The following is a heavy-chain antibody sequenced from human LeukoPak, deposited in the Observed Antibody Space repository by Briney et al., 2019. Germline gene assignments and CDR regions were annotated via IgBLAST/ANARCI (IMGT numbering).Heavy chain of an antibody. J-gene: IGHJ4*02. CDR2: ISSSGSII. CDR3: ASVGYDSSGPFDY. D-gene: IGHD3-22*01. CDR1: GFTFSDYY. Sequence: GGALRLSCAASGFTFSDYYMTWIRQAPGKGLEWVSYISSSGSIIYYADSVKGRFIISRDNAKNSLYLQMNSLRAEDTAVYFCASVGYDSSGPFDYWGQGTLVTVSS. V-gene: IGHV3-11*04.